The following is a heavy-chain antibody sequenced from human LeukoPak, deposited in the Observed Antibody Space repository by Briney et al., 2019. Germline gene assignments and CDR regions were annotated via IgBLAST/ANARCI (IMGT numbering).Heavy chain of an antibody. CDR2: ISSSSSTI. J-gene: IGHJ4*02. CDR1: GFTFSSYS. D-gene: IGHD3-10*01. Sequence: LPGGSLRLSCAASGFTFSSYSMNWVRQAPGKGLEWVSYISSSSSTIYYADSVKGRFTISRDNAKNSLYLQMNSLRAEDTAAYYRARRRYGSGYFFDYWGQGTLVTVSS. CDR3: ARRRYGSGYFFDY. V-gene: IGHV3-48*01.